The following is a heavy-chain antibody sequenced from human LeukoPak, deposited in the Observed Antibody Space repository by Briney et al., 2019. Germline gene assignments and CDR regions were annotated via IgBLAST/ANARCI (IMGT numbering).Heavy chain of an antibody. Sequence: GESLKISCMGSGYSFTSYWIGWVRQMPGKGLEWMGIIYPGDSDTRYSPSFQGQVTISADKSISTAYLQWSSLKASDTAMYYCARQVDYYDSSGYYDYWGQGTLVTVSS. V-gene: IGHV5-51*01. CDR2: IYPGDSDT. CDR1: GYSFTSYW. D-gene: IGHD3-22*01. J-gene: IGHJ4*02. CDR3: ARQVDYYDSSGYYDY.